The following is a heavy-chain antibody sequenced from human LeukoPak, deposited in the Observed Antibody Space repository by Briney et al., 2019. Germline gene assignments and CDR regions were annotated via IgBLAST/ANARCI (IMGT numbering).Heavy chain of an antibody. V-gene: IGHV3-53*01. CDR1: GFTVSSNY. Sequence: GGSLRLSCAASGFTVSSNYMSWVRQAPGKGLEWVSVIYSGGSTYYADSVKGRFTISRDNSKNALYLQMNNLRAEDTAVYYCVMYDTSAYYWGQGTQVTVSS. J-gene: IGHJ4*02. CDR3: VMYDTSAYY. CDR2: IYSGGST. D-gene: IGHD3-22*01.